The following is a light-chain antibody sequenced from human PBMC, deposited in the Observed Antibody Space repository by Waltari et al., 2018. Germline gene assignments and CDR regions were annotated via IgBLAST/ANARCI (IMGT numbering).Light chain of an antibody. Sequence: QSALSQPASVSGSPGQSITIPCTGASSHVGGHDYVSWYQQHPGKAPKLIIRDVNNRPSGVSNRFSGSKSGNTASLTISGLQAEDEADYYCSSYSTSSSLILFGEGTKVTVL. CDR2: DVN. CDR1: SSHVGGHDY. V-gene: IGLV2-14*03. J-gene: IGLJ2*01. CDR3: SSYSTSSSLIL.